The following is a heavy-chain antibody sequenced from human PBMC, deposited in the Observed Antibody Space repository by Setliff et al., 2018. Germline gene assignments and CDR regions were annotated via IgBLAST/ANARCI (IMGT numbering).Heavy chain of an antibody. D-gene: IGHD3-16*01. CDR1: GMSITSYH. J-gene: IGHJ5*02. V-gene: IGHV4-59*01. CDR3: ARALRSPLGGTAFVPVHFDP. Sequence: TSETLSLTCSVSGMSITSYHWSWIRQSPGRGLEWIGYIYYTGSTTYSPSLKSRVTISPDTSKNQFHLTVKSVTEADTAVYYCARALRSPLGGTAFVPVHFDPWGQGILVTVSS. CDR2: IYYTGST.